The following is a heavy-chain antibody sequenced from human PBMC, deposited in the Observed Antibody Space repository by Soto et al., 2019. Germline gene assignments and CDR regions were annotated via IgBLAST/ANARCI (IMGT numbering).Heavy chain of an antibody. CDR2: IYYSGST. CDR3: ARVREDYDYIWGSYRYFDY. Sequence: QVQLQESGPGLVKPSETLSLTSTVSGGSISSYYWSWIRQPPGKGLEWIGYIYYSGSTNYNPSLKSRVTISVDTSKNQFSLKLSSVTAADTAVYYCARVREDYDYIWGSYRYFDYWGQGTLVTVSS. V-gene: IGHV4-59*01. J-gene: IGHJ4*02. D-gene: IGHD3-16*02. CDR1: GGSISSYY.